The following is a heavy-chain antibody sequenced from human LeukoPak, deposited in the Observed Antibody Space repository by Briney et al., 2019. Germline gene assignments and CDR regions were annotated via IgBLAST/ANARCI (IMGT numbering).Heavy chain of an antibody. V-gene: IGHV1-2*02. CDR1: GYTFTGYY. CDR2: INPNSGGT. D-gene: IGHD3-3*01. CDR3: ARYILGVYNWFDP. Sequence: ASVKVSCKASGYTFTGYYMHWVRQAPGQGLEWMGWINPNSGGTNYAQKFQGRVTMTRDTSISTAYMELSRLRSDDTAVYYCARYILGVYNWFDPWGQGTLVTASS. J-gene: IGHJ5*02.